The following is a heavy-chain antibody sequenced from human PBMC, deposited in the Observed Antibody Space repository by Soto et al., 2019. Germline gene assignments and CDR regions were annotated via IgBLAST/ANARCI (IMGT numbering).Heavy chain of an antibody. CDR3: AKSGGYDTRDWSMDV. V-gene: IGHV3-9*01. D-gene: IGHD5-12*01. J-gene: IGHJ6*03. Sequence: DVQLVESGGDLVQPGRSLRLSCAASGFTFADYAMHWVRQAPGRGLEWVSGITWNSGNIDYADSVKGRFTISRDNAKNSLYLQMNSLRAEDTALYYCAKSGGYDTRDWSMDVWGKGTTVTVSS. CDR1: GFTFADYA. CDR2: ITWNSGNI.